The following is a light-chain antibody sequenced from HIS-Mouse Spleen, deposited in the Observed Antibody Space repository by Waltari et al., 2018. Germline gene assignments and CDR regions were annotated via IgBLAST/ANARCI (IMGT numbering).Light chain of an antibody. CDR3: QVWDSGSDHWV. CDR1: NIGSKS. CDR2: DDS. J-gene: IGLJ3*02. V-gene: IGLV3-21*02. Sequence: SYVLTQPPSVSVAPGQTARITCGGNNIGSKSVHWYQQKPGQAPVLGVYDDSDRPSGIPGRFSGSNSGNTATLPISRVEAGDEADYYCQVWDSGSDHWVFGGGTKLTVL.